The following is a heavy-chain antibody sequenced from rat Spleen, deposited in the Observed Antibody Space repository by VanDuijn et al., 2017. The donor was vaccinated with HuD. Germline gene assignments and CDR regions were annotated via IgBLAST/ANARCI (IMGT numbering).Heavy chain of an antibody. CDR3: TRGGYYRY. V-gene: IGHV5-25*01. Sequence: EVQLVESGEPFVQPGRSMKLSCAVSRFTFSNYDMAWVRQAPTKGLEWVASISPSGGSIYYPDSVKGRFTISRDPAQNTLYLQMNSLRSEDTATYYCTRGGYYRYWGQGTLVTVSS. CDR2: ISPSGGSI. J-gene: IGHJ3*01. CDR1: RFTFSNYD. D-gene: IGHD1-1*01.